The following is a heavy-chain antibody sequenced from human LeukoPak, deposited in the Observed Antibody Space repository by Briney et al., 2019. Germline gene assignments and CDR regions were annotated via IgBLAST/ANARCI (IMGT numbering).Heavy chain of an antibody. CDR3: ARDGVRWELRPGLFDY. D-gene: IGHD1-26*01. V-gene: IGHV3-48*01. CDR2: ISSSSTI. Sequence: GGSLRLSCAASGVTFSSYSMNWVRQAPGKGLEWVSYISSSSTIYYADSVKGRFTISRDNAKNSLYLQMHSLRAEDTAVYYCARDGVRWELRPGLFDYWGQGTLVTVSS. J-gene: IGHJ4*02. CDR1: GVTFSSYS.